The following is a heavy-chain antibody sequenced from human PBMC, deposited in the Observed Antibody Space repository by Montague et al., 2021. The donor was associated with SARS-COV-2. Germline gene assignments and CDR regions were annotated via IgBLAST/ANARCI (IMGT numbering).Heavy chain of an antibody. CDR1: GGSISSGGYY. Sequence: TLSLTCTVSGGSISSGGYYWSWIRQHPGKGLEWIGYIYYSGSTYYNPSLKSRVTISVDTSKNQFSLKLSPVTAADTAVYYCARVRITMIIVVTYFDYWGQGTLVTVSS. CDR2: IYYSGST. CDR3: ARVRITMIIVVTYFDY. J-gene: IGHJ4*02. V-gene: IGHV4-31*03. D-gene: IGHD3-22*01.